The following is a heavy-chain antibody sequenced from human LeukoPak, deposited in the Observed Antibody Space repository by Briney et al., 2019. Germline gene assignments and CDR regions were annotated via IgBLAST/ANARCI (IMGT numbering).Heavy chain of an antibody. V-gene: IGHV3-23*01. J-gene: IGHJ4*02. CDR2: ISGDGART. CDR1: AFPFSTYV. Sequence: GGSLRLSCAASAFPFSTYVMSWVRQAPGGGLEWISSISGDGARTYYTNSVKGRFTIFRDNPKNTLFLQVNSLRVEDTVVYYCAKGGLTTPLHYWGQGTLVTVSS. CDR3: AKGGLTTPLHY. D-gene: IGHD1-14*01.